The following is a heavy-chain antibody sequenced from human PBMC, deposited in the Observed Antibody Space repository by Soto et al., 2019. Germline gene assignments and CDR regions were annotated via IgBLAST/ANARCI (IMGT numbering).Heavy chain of an antibody. V-gene: IGHV3-30-3*01. CDR1: GFTFSSYA. J-gene: IGHJ4*02. CDR2: ISYDGSNK. D-gene: IGHD2-21*01. Sequence: QVQLVESGGGVVQPGRSLRLSCAASGFTFSSYAMHWVRQAPGKGLEWVAVISYDGSNKYYADSVKGRFTISRDNSKNTLYLQMNSLRAEDTAVYYCARDGRGGGVDYFDYWGQGTLVTVSS. CDR3: ARDGRGGGVDYFDY.